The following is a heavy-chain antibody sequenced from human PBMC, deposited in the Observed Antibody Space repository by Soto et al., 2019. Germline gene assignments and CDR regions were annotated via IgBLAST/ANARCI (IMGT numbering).Heavy chain of an antibody. D-gene: IGHD2-2*01. V-gene: IGHV1-69*05. CDR2: IIPIFGTA. CDR3: VRHVPAAGYYYGMDV. J-gene: IGHJ6*02. CDR1: GGTFSSYA. Sequence: QVQLVQSGAEVKKPGSSVKVSCKASGGTFSSYAISWVRQAPGQGLEWMGGIIPIFGTANYAQKFQGRVTXPXXXSXXTAYMELSSLRSEDTAVYYCVRHVPAAGYYYGMDVWGQGTTVTVSS.